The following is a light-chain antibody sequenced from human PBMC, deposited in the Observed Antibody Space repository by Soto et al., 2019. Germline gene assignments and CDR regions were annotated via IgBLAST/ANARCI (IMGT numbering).Light chain of an antibody. CDR2: EGI. CDR3: CSYVGATTYV. CDR1: SSTVGGFNV. V-gene: IGLV2-23*01. Sequence: QSVLNHPASVSGSPGQSITISCTGTSSTVGGFNVVSWYQQHPGKAPKVIIYEGIKRPSGVSNRFSGSNSGSTASLTISGLQAEDEADYYCCSYVGATTYVFGTGTKVTVL. J-gene: IGLJ1*01.